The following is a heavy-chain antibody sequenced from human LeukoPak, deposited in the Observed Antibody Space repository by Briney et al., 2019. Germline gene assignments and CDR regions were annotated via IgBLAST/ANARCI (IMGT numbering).Heavy chain of an antibody. CDR1: GYSISTGYY. J-gene: IGHJ4*02. CDR2: IYHSGST. Sequence: SETLSLTCTVSGYSISTGYYWGWSRQPPGKGLEGIGSIYHSGSTYYTPSLKSRFTISGDMSKNQFSLQLSSVTAADTAVYYCASGSWDWGQGTLVTVSS. V-gene: IGHV4-38-2*02. CDR3: ASGSWD. D-gene: IGHD3-10*01.